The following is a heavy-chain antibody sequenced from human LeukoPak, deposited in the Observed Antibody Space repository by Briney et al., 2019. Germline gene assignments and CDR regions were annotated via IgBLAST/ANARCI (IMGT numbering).Heavy chain of an antibody. CDR2: IYSGGST. Sequence: PGGSLRLSCAAPGFNVSNSYISWVRQAPGKGLEWVSVIYSGGSTKYADSVKARFTISRDNSKNTVYLQMNSLRADDTAVYYCARATLDNWGQGTLVTVSS. V-gene: IGHV3-53*01. J-gene: IGHJ4*02. CDR1: GFNVSNSY. CDR3: ARATLDN.